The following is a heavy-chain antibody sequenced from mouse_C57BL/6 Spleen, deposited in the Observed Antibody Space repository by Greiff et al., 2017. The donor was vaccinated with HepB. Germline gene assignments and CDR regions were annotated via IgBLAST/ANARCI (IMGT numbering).Heavy chain of an antibody. J-gene: IGHJ2*01. CDR1: GFTFTDYY. CDR2: IRNKANGYTT. CDR3: AMAYYRNYGGFDC. V-gene: IGHV7-3*01. D-gene: IGHD2-10*01. Sequence: EVKLVESGGGLVQPGGSLSLSCAASGFTFTDYYMSWVRQPPGKALEWLGFIRNKANGYTTEYSVSVKGRFTISRDNYQSILYLQMNALRAEDSTTYYCAMAYYRNYGGFDCWGQGTTLTVSS.